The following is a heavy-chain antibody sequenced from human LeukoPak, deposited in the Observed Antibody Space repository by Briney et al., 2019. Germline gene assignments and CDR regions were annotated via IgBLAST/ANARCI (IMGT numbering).Heavy chain of an antibody. D-gene: IGHD4-17*01. Sequence: ASVKVSCKASGYTFTSYDINWVRQATGQGLEWMGWMNPNSGNTGYAQKFQGRVTMTRNTSISTAYMELSSLRSEDTAVYYCARVSPDYGDYGFDPWGQGTLVTVSS. J-gene: IGHJ5*02. CDR1: GYTFTSYD. V-gene: IGHV1-8*01. CDR2: MNPNSGNT. CDR3: ARVSPDYGDYGFDP.